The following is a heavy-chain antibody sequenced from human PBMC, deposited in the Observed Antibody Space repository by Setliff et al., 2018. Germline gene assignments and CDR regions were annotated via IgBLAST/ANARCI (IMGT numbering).Heavy chain of an antibody. J-gene: IGHJ4*02. D-gene: IGHD3-22*01. CDR2: IYHSGST. Sequence: SETLSLTCAVSGGSISSSNWWSWVRQPPGKGLEWIGEIYHSGSTNYNPSLKSRVTISVDKSKNQFSLKLSSVTAADTAVYYCARADEYYYDSSGYYYVYYFDYWGQGTLVTVSS. CDR3: ARADEYYYDSSGYYYVYYFDY. V-gene: IGHV4-4*02. CDR1: GGSISSSNW.